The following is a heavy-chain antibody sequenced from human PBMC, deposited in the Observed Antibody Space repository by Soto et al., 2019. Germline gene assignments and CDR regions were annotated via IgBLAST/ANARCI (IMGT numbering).Heavy chain of an antibody. J-gene: IGHJ3*02. CDR2: INPATGAA. V-gene: IGHV1-2*02. D-gene: IGHD3-3*01. Sequence: QLHLVQSGAVVKKPGASVTVSCSASGYPVTAYYIHWVRQAPGRGLEWMGGINPATGAAKYTQTFQGRVTMTRDTSTSTVFMELSGLTSEDTAVFYCARRGGVGVAGSAAFDMWGQGTLVTVSS. CDR1: GYPVTAYY. CDR3: ARRGGVGVAGSAAFDM.